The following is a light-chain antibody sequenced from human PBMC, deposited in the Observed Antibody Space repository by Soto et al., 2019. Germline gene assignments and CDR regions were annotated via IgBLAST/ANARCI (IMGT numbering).Light chain of an antibody. Sequence: DIQMTQSPAPLSASVGDRVTITCRASPGISSWLAWYQQKPGKVPKLLIDDASSLESGVPSRFSGSGSGTEFTLTISSLQPDDVANYYCQQYNTYPWTLGQGTKVEIK. V-gene: IGKV1-5*01. CDR1: PGISSW. CDR3: QQYNTYPWT. J-gene: IGKJ1*01. CDR2: DAS.